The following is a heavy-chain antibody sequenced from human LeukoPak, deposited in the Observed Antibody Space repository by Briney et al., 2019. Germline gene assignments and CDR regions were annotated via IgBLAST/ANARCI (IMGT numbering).Heavy chain of an antibody. CDR3: ARVGDTAMVIGVVDY. J-gene: IGHJ4*02. D-gene: IGHD5-18*01. CDR1: GGSISSGGYY. CDR2: IYYSGST. Sequence: PSETLSLTCTVSGGSISSGGYYWSWIRQHPGKGLEWIGYIYYSGSTYYNPSLKSRVTISVDTSKNQFSLKLSSVTAADTAVYYCARVGDTAMVIGVVDYWGQGTLVTVSS. V-gene: IGHV4-31*03.